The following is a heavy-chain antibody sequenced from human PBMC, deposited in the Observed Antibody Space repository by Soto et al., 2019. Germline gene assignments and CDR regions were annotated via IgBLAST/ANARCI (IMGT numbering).Heavy chain of an antibody. CDR1: VFTFSSHA. D-gene: IGHD3-22*01. CDR3: ARDLYYYDTSVYLGNYFDS. V-gene: IGHV3-23*01. CDR2: LSDSGISI. Sequence: GSLRLSCTASVFTFSSHAMTWVRQAPGKGLEWVSGLSDSGISIYYADSVKGRLTISRDNSKNTLYLQIHTLRAEDTAVYYCARDLYYYDTSVYLGNYFDSWGQGTLVLVSS. J-gene: IGHJ4*02.